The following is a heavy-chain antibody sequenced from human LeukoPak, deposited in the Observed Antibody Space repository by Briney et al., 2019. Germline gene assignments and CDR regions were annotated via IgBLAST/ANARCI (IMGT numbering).Heavy chain of an antibody. D-gene: IGHD7-27*01. Sequence: GGSLRLSCAASGFTVSSNHMSWVRQVPGKGLEWVSVIYSGGSTYYADSVKGRFTVSRDNSKNTLFLQMNSLRAEDTAVYYCAKDGGLWVSAHWGDSWGRGTLVTVSS. V-gene: IGHV3-53*01. CDR1: GFTVSSNH. CDR3: AKDGGLWVSAHWGDS. J-gene: IGHJ4*02. CDR2: IYSGGST.